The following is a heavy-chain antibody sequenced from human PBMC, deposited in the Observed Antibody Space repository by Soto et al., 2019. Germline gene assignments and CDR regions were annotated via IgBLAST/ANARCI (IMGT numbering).Heavy chain of an antibody. CDR2: ISGNGANT. Sequence: EVQLLGSGGGLVQPGGSLRLSCAASGLTFSTYAMSWVRQAPGKGLEWVSSISGNGANTYYTDSVKGRFIISRDNSKNTLFLQLNGLSAQDTALYYCANDRPNFDGAGGGYDNAGGDYWGQGTLVTVSS. CDR3: ANDRPNFDGAGGGYDNAGGDY. J-gene: IGHJ4*02. V-gene: IGHV3-23*01. D-gene: IGHD3-10*01. CDR1: GLTFSTYA.